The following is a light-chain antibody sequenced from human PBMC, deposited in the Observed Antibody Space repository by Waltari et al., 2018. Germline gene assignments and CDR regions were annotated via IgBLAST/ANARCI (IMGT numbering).Light chain of an antibody. CDR1: QSVSNY. Sequence: EIVLTQSPDILSLSPGETATLSCRASQSVSNYLAWYQQKLGQAPRLLIYDASTRAPGIPARFSGGGSGTDFTLTISGLEPEDFAVYFCQQRFNWPPLTFGGGTKVEIK. CDR3: QQRFNWPPLT. J-gene: IGKJ4*01. V-gene: IGKV3-11*01. CDR2: DAS.